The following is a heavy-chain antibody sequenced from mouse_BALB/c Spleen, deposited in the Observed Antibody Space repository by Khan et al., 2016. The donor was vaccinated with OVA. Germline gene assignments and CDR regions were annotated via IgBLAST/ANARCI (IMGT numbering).Heavy chain of an antibody. D-gene: IGHD2-3*01. CDR1: GYSITSDYA. Sequence: VQLKESGPGLVKPSQSLSLTCTVTGYSITSDYAWNWIRQFPENKLEWMGYISYSGSTNYNPSLKSRISITRDTSKNQFFLQLNSVTTEDTATYYCARDGSRYNYAMDYWGQGNSVTVSS. V-gene: IGHV3-2*02. J-gene: IGHJ4*01. CDR2: ISYSGST. CDR3: ARDGSRYNYAMDY.